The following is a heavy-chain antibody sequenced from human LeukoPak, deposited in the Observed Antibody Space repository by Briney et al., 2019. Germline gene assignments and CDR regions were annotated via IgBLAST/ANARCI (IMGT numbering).Heavy chain of an antibody. Sequence: GGSLRLSCAASGFTFDDYAMHWVRQAPGKGLEWVSGISWNSGSIGYADSVKGRFTISRDNAKNSLYLQMNSLRAEDTALYYCAKEGGYGQEGAIGFDYWGQGTLVTVSS. J-gene: IGHJ4*02. CDR3: AKEGGYGQEGAIGFDY. D-gene: IGHD5-18*01. CDR2: ISWNSGSI. CDR1: GFTFDDYA. V-gene: IGHV3-9*01.